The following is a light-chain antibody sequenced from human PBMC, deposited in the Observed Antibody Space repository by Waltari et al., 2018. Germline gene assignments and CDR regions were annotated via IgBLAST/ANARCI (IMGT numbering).Light chain of an antibody. J-gene: IGLJ3*02. CDR1: SSDVGGYDY. CDR2: EVS. V-gene: IGLV2-14*01. CDR3: SSYRSSNTLE. Sequence: QSALTQPAPVSGSPGQSITISCPGTSSDVGGYDYVSWYQQHPGKAPHPMIYEVSYRPSGVSNRFSGSKSGNTASLTISGLQAEDEADYYCSSYRSSNTLEFGGGTKLTVL.